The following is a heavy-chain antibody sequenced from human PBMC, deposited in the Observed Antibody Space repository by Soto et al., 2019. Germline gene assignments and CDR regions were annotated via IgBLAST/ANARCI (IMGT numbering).Heavy chain of an antibody. V-gene: IGHV3-30-3*01. Sequence: QVQLVESGGGVVQPGRSLRLSCAASGFTFSSYAMHWVRQAPGKGLEWVAVISYDGSNKYYADSVKGRFTISRDNSKNTLYLQMNSLRAEDTAVYYCARVNTAMAQGFFDYWGQGTLVTVSS. D-gene: IGHD5-18*01. CDR1: GFTFSSYA. J-gene: IGHJ4*02. CDR3: ARVNTAMAQGFFDY. CDR2: ISYDGSNK.